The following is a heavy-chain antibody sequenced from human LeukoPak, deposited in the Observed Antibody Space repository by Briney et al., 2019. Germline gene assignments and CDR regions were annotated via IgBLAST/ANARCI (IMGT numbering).Heavy chain of an antibody. CDR2: IYTSGST. J-gene: IGHJ5*02. V-gene: IGHV4-4*07. CDR1: GGSISSYY. D-gene: IGHD3-3*01. CDR3: ARGGLYYDSWSGYEVDP. Sequence: SETLSLTCTVSGGSISSYYWSWIRQPAGKGLEWIGRIYTSGSTNYNPSLKSRVTMSVDTSKNQFSLKLSSVTAADTAVYYCARGGLYYDSWSGYEVDPWGQGTLVTVSS.